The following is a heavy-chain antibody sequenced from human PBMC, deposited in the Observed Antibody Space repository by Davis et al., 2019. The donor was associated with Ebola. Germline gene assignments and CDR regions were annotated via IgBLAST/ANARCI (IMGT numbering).Heavy chain of an antibody. CDR2: IYDHST. CDR1: GLTFGTYW. V-gene: IGHV3-53*05. J-gene: IGHJ4*02. Sequence: GGSLRLSCAASGLTFGTYWMTWVRQAPGKGLEWVSVIYDHSTAYADSVRGRFIISRDKSNNTLYLEMNSLRVDDTAVYYCATTQWLREFDNWGQGTLVTVSS. CDR3: ATTQWLREFDN. D-gene: IGHD6-19*01.